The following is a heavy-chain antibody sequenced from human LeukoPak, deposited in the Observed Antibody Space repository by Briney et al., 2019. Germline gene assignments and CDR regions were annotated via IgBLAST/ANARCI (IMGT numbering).Heavy chain of an antibody. CDR1: GYTFTGYY. J-gene: IGHJ4*02. D-gene: IGHD2-2*01. V-gene: IGHV1-2*02. Sequence: GASVKVSCKASGYTFTGYYMHWVRQAPGQGLEWMGWINPNSGGTNYAQKFQGRVTMTRDTSISTAYMELSRLRSDDTAVYYCARAPRRYQLLLSILDYWGQGTLVTVSS. CDR2: INPNSGGT. CDR3: ARAPRRYQLLLSILDY.